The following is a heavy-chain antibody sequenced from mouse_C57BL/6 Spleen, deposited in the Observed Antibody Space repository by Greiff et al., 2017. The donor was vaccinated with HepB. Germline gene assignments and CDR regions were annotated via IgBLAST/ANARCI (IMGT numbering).Heavy chain of an antibody. V-gene: IGHV1-82*01. D-gene: IGHD2-4*01. CDR2: IYPGDGDT. CDR3: ARSGYDYYFDY. Sequence: VQLQQSGPELVKPGASVKISCKASGYAFSSSWMNWVKQRPGKGLEWIGRIYPGDGDTNYNGKFKGKATLTADKSSSTAYMQLSSMTAEDAAVYVCARSGYDYYFDYWGQGTTLTVSS. CDR1: GYAFSSSW. J-gene: IGHJ2*01.